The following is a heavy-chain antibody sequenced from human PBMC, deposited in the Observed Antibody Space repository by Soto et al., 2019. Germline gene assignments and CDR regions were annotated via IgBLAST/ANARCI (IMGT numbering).Heavy chain of an antibody. J-gene: IGHJ6*02. D-gene: IGHD2-2*01. CDR1: GFTFSSYA. CDR3: ARDHCSSTSCSRGDYYYGMDV. V-gene: IGHV3-30-3*01. Sequence: GGSLRLSCAASGFTFSSYAMHWVRQAPGKGLEWVAVISYDGSNKYYADSVKGRFTISRDNSKNTLYLQMNSLRAEDTAVYYCARDHCSSTSCSRGDYYYGMDVWGQGTTVTVS. CDR2: ISYDGSNK.